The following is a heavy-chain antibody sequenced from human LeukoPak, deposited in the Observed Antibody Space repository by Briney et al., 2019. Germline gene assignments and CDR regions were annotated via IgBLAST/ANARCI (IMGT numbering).Heavy chain of an antibody. Sequence: SEPLSLTCTVSGYSISSGYYWDWIRQPPGKGLEWIGNIYHSRSTYYNPSLKSRVTISVDTSKNQFSLKLNSVTAADTAVYYCAKNSGYYHPYYIDHWGQGTLVTVSS. CDR2: IYHSRST. CDR1: GYSISSGYY. CDR3: AKNSGYYHPYYIDH. J-gene: IGHJ4*02. V-gene: IGHV4-38-2*02. D-gene: IGHD3-22*01.